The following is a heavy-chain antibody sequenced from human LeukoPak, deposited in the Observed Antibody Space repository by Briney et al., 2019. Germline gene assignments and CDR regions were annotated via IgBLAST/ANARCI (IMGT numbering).Heavy chain of an antibody. J-gene: IGHJ4*02. CDR1: GYTFTSYG. D-gene: IGHD3-10*01. CDR2: ISAYNGNT. CDR3: ARDGSLVVRGVMNY. Sequence: ASVKVSCKASGYTFTSYGISWVRQAPGQGLEWMGWISAYNGNTNYAQRLQGRVTMTTDTSTSTAYMELRSLRSDDTAVYYCARDGSLVVRGVMNYWGQGTLVTVSS. V-gene: IGHV1-18*01.